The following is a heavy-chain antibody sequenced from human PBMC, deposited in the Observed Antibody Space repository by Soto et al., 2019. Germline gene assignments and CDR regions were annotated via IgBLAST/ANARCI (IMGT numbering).Heavy chain of an antibody. Sequence: ASVKVSCKAPADTFTSYYIHWVRQAPGQGLEWMGIINPRGGSTTFAQKFQGRVTMTTDMSTSTVYMELSSLTSEDTAVYYCAKHDFWTLYNTGLDSWGQGTLVTVSS. J-gene: IGHJ4*02. CDR1: ADTFTSYY. D-gene: IGHD3-3*01. CDR2: INPRGGST. V-gene: IGHV1-46*01. CDR3: AKHDFWTLYNTGLDS.